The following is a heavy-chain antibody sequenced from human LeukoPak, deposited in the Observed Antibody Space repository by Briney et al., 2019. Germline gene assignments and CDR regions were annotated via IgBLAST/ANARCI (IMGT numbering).Heavy chain of an antibody. V-gene: IGHV5-51*01. CDR2: IYPGDSDT. J-gene: IGHJ4*02. D-gene: IGHD6-19*01. CDR1: GYRFTNHW. CDR3: AKLGDSSGWYLDY. Sequence: GESLKISCQGSGYRFTNHWIAWVRQTPGKGLEWMGIIYPGDSDTRYSPSFQGQVTMSADKSFNTAYLQWSSLKASDTAMYYCAKLGDSSGWYLDYWGQGTLVTVSS.